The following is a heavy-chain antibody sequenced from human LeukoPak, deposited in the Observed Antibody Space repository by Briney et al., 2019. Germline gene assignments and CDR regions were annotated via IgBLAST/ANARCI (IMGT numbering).Heavy chain of an antibody. V-gene: IGHV3-66*04. CDR3: ASQSRDYYGSGSYYLIDY. Sequence: GGSLRLSCAASGFTVSSNYMSWVRQAPGKGLEWVSVIYSGGSTYYADSVKGRFTISRDNSKNTLYLQMNSLRAEDTAAYYCASQSRDYYGSGSYYLIDYWGQGTLVTVSS. CDR1: GFTVSSNY. J-gene: IGHJ4*02. D-gene: IGHD3-10*01. CDR2: IYSGGST.